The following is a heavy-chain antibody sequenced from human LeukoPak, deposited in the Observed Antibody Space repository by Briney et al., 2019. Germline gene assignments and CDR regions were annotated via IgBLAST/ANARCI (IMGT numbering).Heavy chain of an antibody. V-gene: IGHV1-8*01. CDR1: GYTFTSYD. CDR3: ARAAVNLHPNHYYYMDV. CDR2: MNPYNGNT. Sequence: ASVKVSCKASGYTFTSYDINWGRQATGQGLEWMGWMNPYNGNTGYAQKFEGRVIMTRDTSISTAYLELSSLTSEDTAVYYCARAAVNLHPNHYYYMDVWGKGTTVTVSS. J-gene: IGHJ6*03.